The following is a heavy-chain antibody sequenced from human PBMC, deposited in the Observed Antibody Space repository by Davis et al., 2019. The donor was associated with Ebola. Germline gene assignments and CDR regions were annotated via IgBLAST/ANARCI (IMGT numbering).Heavy chain of an antibody. J-gene: IGHJ4*02. CDR2: INSDGSST. CDR3: ARKDIVAKN. D-gene: IGHD5-12*01. V-gene: IGHV3-74*01. CDR1: GFTFSSYW. Sequence: GESLKISCAASGFTFSSYWMHWVRQAPGKGLVWVSRINSDGSSTTYADSVKGRFTISRDNAKNTLYLQRNSLRAEDTAVYYCARKDIVAKNWGQGTLVTVSS.